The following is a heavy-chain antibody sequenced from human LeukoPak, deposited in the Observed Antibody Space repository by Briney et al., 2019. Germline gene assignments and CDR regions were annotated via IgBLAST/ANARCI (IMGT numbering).Heavy chain of an antibody. CDR2: IWYDGSNK. V-gene: IGHV3-33*01. D-gene: IGHD1-26*01. CDR3: ARDGSGSYYFDY. Sequence: GGSLRLSCAASGFTFSSYGMHWVRQAPGKGLEWVAVIWYDGSNKYYADSVKGRFTISRGNSKNTLYLQMNSLRAEDTAVYYCARDGSGSYYFDYWGQGTLVTVSS. CDR1: GFTFSSYG. J-gene: IGHJ4*02.